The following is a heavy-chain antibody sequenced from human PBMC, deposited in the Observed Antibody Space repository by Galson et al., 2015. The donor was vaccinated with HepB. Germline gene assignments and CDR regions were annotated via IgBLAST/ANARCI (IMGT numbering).Heavy chain of an antibody. CDR2: IKSKTDGGTT. J-gene: IGHJ3*02. Sequence: SLRLSCAASGFTFSNAWTSWVRQAPGKGLEWVGRIKSKTDGGTTDYAAPVKGRFTISRDDSKNTLYLQMNSLKTEDTAVYYCTTAGWWLVREAFDIWGQGTMVTVSS. CDR1: GFTFSNAW. V-gene: IGHV3-15*01. CDR3: TTAGWWLVREAFDI. D-gene: IGHD6-19*01.